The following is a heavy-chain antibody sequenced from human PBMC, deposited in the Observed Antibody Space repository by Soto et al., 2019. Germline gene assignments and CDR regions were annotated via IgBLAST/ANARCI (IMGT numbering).Heavy chain of an antibody. D-gene: IGHD2-21*02. Sequence: GASVKVSCKASGYTFTSYGISWVRQAPGQGLEWMGWISAYNGNTNYAQKLQGRVTMTTDTSTSTAYMELRSLRSDDTAVYYCARSRTNIVVVTAIDAFDIWGQGTMVTVS. CDR1: GYTFTSYG. CDR2: ISAYNGNT. V-gene: IGHV1-18*01. J-gene: IGHJ3*02. CDR3: ARSRTNIVVVTAIDAFDI.